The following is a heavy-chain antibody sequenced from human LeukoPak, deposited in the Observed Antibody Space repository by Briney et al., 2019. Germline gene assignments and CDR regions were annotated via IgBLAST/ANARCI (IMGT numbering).Heavy chain of an antibody. CDR3: ARAVRYCSGGSCYSHMYYFDY. J-gene: IGHJ4*02. CDR1: GYSFTSYW. D-gene: IGHD2-15*01. Sequence: GESLKISCKGSGYSFTSYWIGWVRPMPGKGLEWMGIIYPGDSDTRYSPSFQGQVTISADKSISTAYLQWSSLKASDTAMYYCARAVRYCSGGSCYSHMYYFDYWGQGTLVTVSS. V-gene: IGHV5-51*01. CDR2: IYPGDSDT.